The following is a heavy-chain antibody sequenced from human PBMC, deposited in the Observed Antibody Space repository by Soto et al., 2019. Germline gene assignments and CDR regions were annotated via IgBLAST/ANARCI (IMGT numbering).Heavy chain of an antibody. J-gene: IGHJ4*02. V-gene: IGHV2-5*02. CDR3: AHIVVAGLGYYFDY. CDR2: IYCDDDK. CDR1: GFSLSSTRMA. Sequence: QITLKESGPTLVKPTQTLTLTCTFSGFSLSSTRMAVGWIRQPPGKALEWLALIYCDDDKRYRPFLKSRLTITKDTSKNQVVLTMSNMDPVDTARYYCAHIVVAGLGYYFDYWGQGTLVTVSS. D-gene: IGHD6-19*01.